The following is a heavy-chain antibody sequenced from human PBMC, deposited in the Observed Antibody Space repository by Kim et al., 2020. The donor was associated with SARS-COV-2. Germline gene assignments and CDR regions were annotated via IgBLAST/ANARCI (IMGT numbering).Heavy chain of an antibody. Sequence: SETLSLTCTVSGYSISSGYYWGWIRQPPGKGLEWIGSIYHSGSTYYNPSLKSRVTISVDTSKNQFSLKLSSVTAADTAVYYCARDDAYGAYGMDVWGQGTTVTVSS. CDR3: ARDDAYGAYGMDV. J-gene: IGHJ6*02. D-gene: IGHD4-17*01. CDR2: IYHSGST. CDR1: GYSISSGYY. V-gene: IGHV4-38-2*02.